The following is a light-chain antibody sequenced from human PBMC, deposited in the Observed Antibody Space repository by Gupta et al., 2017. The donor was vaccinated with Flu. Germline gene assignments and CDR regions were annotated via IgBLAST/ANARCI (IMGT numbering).Light chain of an antibody. J-gene: IGKJ1*01. CDR2: GAS. CDR3: QHDDRPPWT. CDR1: QSVSSNY. V-gene: IGKV3-20*01. Sequence: IVLTQSPGTLSLSPGERAALSCRARQSVSSNYLAWYQQKPGQAPRLLVYGASRRATGIPDRFSGSGSGTDLTLTISRLEPEDFAVYYCQHDDRPPWTFGQGTTVEVK.